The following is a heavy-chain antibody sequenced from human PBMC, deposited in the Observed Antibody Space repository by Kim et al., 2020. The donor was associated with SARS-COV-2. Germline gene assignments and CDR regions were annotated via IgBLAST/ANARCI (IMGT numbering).Heavy chain of an antibody. J-gene: IGHJ4*02. CDR1: GGTFSSYA. CDR3: ARSYYYDSSGLFDY. Sequence: SVKVSCKASGGTFSSYAISWVRQAPGQGLEWMGGIIPIFGTANYAQKFQGRVTITADESTSTAYMELSSLRSEDTAVYYCARSYYYDSSGLFDYWGQGTLVTVSS. CDR2: IIPIFGTA. V-gene: IGHV1-69*13. D-gene: IGHD3-22*01.